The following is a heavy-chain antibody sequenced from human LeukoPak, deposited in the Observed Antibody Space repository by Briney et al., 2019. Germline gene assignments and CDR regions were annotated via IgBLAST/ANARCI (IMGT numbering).Heavy chain of an antibody. CDR2: IHTSGTT. D-gene: IGHD6-6*01. V-gene: IGHV3-66*02. J-gene: IGHJ4*02. CDR1: GFTVSSNY. Sequence: GGSLRLSCAASGFTVSSNYMSWVRQAPGKGLEWVSVIHTSGTTYYSDSVKGRFTISRDNSKNTLYLQMNGLRTEDTAVYYCARGTPSYSSSQNYFDYWGQGTLVTVSS. CDR3: ARGTPSYSSSQNYFDY.